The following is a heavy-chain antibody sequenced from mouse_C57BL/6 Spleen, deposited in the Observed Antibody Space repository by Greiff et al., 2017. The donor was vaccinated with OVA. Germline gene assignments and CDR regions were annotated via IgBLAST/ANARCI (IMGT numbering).Heavy chain of an antibody. D-gene: IGHD1-1*01. J-gene: IGHJ3*01. V-gene: IGHV8-12*01. CDR2: IYCDDAK. Sequence: QVTLKESGPGILQSSQTLSLSCSFSGFSLSTSGMGVSWLRQPSGKGLEGLAHIYCDDAKRYNPSLKSRLTISKDTSRNQVFLKITSVDTADTATYYCARRADYYGSDGFAYWGQGTLVTVSA. CDR1: GFSLSTSGMG. CDR3: ARRADYYGSDGFAY.